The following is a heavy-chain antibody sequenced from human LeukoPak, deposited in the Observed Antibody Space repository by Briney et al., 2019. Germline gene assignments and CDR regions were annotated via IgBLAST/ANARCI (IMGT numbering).Heavy chain of an antibody. CDR3: AKDRAATGVFDY. J-gene: IGHJ4*02. CDR2: IRFDGSDK. V-gene: IGHV3-30*02. Sequence: GGSLRLSCGASGFTFSSYGMHWVRQAPGKGLEWVAYIRFDGSDKYYADSVRGRFTISRDNSKTTLYLQMNSLRAEDTALYYCAKDRAATGVFDYWGQGTLVTVSS. CDR1: GFTFSSYG. D-gene: IGHD6-13*01.